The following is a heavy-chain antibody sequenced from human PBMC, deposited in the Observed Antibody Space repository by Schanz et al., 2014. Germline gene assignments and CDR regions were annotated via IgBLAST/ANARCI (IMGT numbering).Heavy chain of an antibody. D-gene: IGHD3-22*01. CDR2: IIPILGIA. CDR3: ARSNYYDNSDYYNSFDY. Sequence: QVQLVQSGTQVKKPGASVKVSCKASGYTLSAYSLHWVRQAPGQGLEWMGRIIPILGIANYAQKFQGRVTNTADKATSTAYMDLSSLRPEDMAVYYCARSNYYDNSDYYNSFDYWGQGTLVTVSS. V-gene: IGHV1-69*09. CDR1: GYTLSAYS. J-gene: IGHJ4*02.